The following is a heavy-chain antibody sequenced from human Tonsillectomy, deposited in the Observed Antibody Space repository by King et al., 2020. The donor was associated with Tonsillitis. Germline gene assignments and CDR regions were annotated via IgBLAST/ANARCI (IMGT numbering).Heavy chain of an antibody. Sequence: VQLVESGEGLVQPGGSLRLSCAASGFTFSSYAMHWVRQAPGKGLEYVSAISSNGGSTYYADSVKGRFTISRDNSKNTLYLQMGSLRAEDMAVYYCARGDCSSTSCYFGYWGQGTLVTVSS. V-gene: IGHV3-64*02. CDR1: GFTFSSYA. CDR2: ISSNGGST. J-gene: IGHJ4*02. D-gene: IGHD2-2*01. CDR3: ARGDCSSTSCYFGY.